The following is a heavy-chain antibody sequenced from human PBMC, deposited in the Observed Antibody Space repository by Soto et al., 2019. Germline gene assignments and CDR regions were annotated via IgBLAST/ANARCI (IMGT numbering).Heavy chain of an antibody. D-gene: IGHD3-10*01. V-gene: IGHV4-31*03. Sequence: PSETLSLTCTVSGGSISSGGYYWSWIRQHPGKGLEWIGYIYYSGSTYYNPSLKSRVTISVDTSKNQFSLKLSSVTAADTAVYYCARVSYDRQAPYVDYWGQGTLVTVSS. J-gene: IGHJ4*02. CDR1: GGSISSGGYY. CDR3: ARVSYDRQAPYVDY. CDR2: IYYSGST.